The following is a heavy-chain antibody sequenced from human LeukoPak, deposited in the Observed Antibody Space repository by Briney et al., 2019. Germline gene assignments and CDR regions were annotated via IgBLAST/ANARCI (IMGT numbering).Heavy chain of an antibody. D-gene: IGHD5-18*01. CDR1: GRSFSGYY. J-gene: IGHJ4*02. CDR3: ARRRYSYGDDY. V-gene: IGHV4-34*01. CDR2: INHSGST. Sequence: PSETLSLTCAVYGRSFSGYYWSWIRQPPGKGLEWIGEINHSGSTNYNPSLKSRVTISVDTSKNQFSLKLSSVTAADTAVYYCARRRYSYGDDYWGQGTLVTVSS.